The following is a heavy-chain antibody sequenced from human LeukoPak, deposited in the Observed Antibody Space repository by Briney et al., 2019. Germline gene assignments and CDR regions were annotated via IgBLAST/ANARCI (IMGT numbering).Heavy chain of an antibody. CDR2: IHSRGNT. Sequence: SETLSLTCTYSVSPINYYYWNSIPQPPGNAHDSISYIHSRGNTRYNPPLRSRVTMSVETSKIHFSLRLTSVTPADTAVYYCARVGRYCSGGSCYGENWFDPWGQGTLVTVSS. CDR1: VSPINYYY. CDR3: ARVGRYCSGGSCYGENWFDP. V-gene: IGHV4-59*01. J-gene: IGHJ5*02. D-gene: IGHD2-15*01.